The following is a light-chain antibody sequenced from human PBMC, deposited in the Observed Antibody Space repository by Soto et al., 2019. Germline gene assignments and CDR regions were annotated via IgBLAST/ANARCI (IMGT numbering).Light chain of an antibody. CDR3: SSYSSISTSVV. Sequence: QSALTQPASMSGSPGQSITLSSTGTSSDLGGYNYVSWYQHHPGKAPKLLVYDVSSRPSGVSNRFSGSKSGSTASLTISGLQAEDEADYYCSSYSSISTSVVFGGGTKVTVL. V-gene: IGLV2-14*03. CDR2: DVS. J-gene: IGLJ2*01. CDR1: SSDLGGYNY.